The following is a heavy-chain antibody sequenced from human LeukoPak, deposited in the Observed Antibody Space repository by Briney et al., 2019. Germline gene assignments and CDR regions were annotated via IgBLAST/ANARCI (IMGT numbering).Heavy chain of an antibody. J-gene: IGHJ5*02. CDR2: IIPIFGTV. CDR1: ANTFTGYY. Sequence: ASVKVSCKASANTFTGYYMHWVRQAPGQGLEWMGGIIPIFGTVKYAQKFQGRVTITADESTSTAYMELSSLRSEDTAVYYCARDLVAAAGGINWFDPWGQGTLVTVSS. V-gene: IGHV1-69*13. D-gene: IGHD6-13*01. CDR3: ARDLVAAAGGINWFDP.